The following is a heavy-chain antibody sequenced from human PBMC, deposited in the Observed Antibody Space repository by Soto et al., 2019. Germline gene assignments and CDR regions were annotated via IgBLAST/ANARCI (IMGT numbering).Heavy chain of an antibody. CDR3: RAYTYGQGVDY. D-gene: IGHD5-18*01. J-gene: IGHJ4*02. V-gene: IGHV3-23*01. CDR2: VNGNGGST. CDR1: GFTFSAYD. Sequence: EVQLLESGGGLVQPGGSLRLSCAASGFTFSAYDMNWVRQAPGKGLERVSVVNGNGGSTYYADSVKGRFTISRDDSKNTLYLQMNSLRAEDTAVYYCRAYTYGQGVDYWGQGTLVTVSS.